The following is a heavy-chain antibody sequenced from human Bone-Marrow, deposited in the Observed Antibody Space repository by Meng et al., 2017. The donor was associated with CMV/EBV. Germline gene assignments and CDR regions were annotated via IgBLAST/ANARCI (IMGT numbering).Heavy chain of an antibody. CDR2: IVVGSNKT. D-gene: IGHD1-26*01. J-gene: IGHJ4*02. V-gene: IGHV1-58*01. CDR3: EALRPESGSLG. CDR1: GFTFSSSA. Sequence: SVKVSCKASGFTFSSSAVQWVRQARGQRLEWIGWIVVGSNKTKYAQRFQERVTITRDMSTSTAYMELSGLRSEDTAVYYCEALRPESGSLGWGQGPLVNVSS.